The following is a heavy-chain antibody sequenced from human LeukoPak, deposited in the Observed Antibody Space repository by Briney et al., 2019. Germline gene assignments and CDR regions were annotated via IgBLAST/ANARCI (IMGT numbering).Heavy chain of an antibody. D-gene: IGHD3-9*01. V-gene: IGHV3-74*01. CDR1: GFSFSKYW. CDR2: IKEDGTYT. CDR3: ARDFDMGITPGDDFDF. J-gene: IGHJ4*02. Sequence: GGSLRLSCAASGFSFSKYWMHWVRQTPGKGLVWVSRIKEDGTYTSYADSVKGRFTISRDNARNTVFLQMNSLRAEDTAVCYCARDFDMGITPGDDFDFWGQGTLVTVSS.